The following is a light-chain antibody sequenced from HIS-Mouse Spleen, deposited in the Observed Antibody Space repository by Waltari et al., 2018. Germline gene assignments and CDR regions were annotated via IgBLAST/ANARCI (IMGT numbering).Light chain of an antibody. V-gene: IGLV2-8*01. J-gene: IGLJ2*01. CDR3: SSYAGSNVV. CDR2: EVS. Sequence: QSALTQPASVSGSPGQSVTISCTGTSSDVGGYNYVSWYQQHPGKPPKLMIYEVSKRPSGVPDRFSGSKSGNTASLTVSGLQAEDEADYYCSSYAGSNVVFGGGTKLTVL. CDR1: SSDVGGYNY.